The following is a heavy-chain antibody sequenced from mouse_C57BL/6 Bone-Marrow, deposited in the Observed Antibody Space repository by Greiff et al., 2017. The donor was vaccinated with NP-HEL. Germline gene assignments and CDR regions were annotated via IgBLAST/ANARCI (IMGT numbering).Heavy chain of an antibody. J-gene: IGHJ3*01. D-gene: IGHD4-1*01. Sequence: EVKLVESGGGLVKPGGSLKLSCAASGFTFSSYAMSWVRQTPEKRLEWVATISDGGSYTYYPDNVKGRFTISRDNAKNNLYLQMSHLKSEDTAMDYCAKLGRFAYWGQGTLVTASA. CDR3: AKLGRFAY. CDR2: ISDGGSYT. V-gene: IGHV5-4*03. CDR1: GFTFSSYA.